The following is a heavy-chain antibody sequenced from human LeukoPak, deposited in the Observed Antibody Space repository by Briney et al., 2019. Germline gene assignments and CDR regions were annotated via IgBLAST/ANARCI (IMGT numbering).Heavy chain of an antibody. CDR3: ARDAPPGYFDY. J-gene: IGHJ4*02. CDR2: INPSGGST. Sequence: ASVKVSCTASGYTFTSYYMHWVRQAPGQGLEWMGIINPSGGSTSYAQKFQGRVTMTRDMSTSTVYMELSSLRSEDTAVYYCARDAPPGYFDYWGQGTLVTVSS. CDR1: GYTFTSYY. V-gene: IGHV1-46*01.